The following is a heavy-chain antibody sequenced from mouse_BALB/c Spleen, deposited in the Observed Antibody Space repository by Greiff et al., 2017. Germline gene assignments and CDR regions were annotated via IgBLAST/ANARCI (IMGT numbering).Heavy chain of an antibody. CDR2: ISDGGSYT. V-gene: IGHV5-4*02. CDR1: GFTFSDYY. Sequence: DVKLVESGGGLVKPGGSLKLSCAASGFTFSDYYMYWVRQTPEKRLEWVATISDGGSYTYYPDSVKGRFTISRDNAKNNLYLQMSSLKSEDTAMYYCARGDYYGSYAMDYWGQGTSVTVSS. D-gene: IGHD1-2*01. J-gene: IGHJ4*01. CDR3: ARGDYYGSYAMDY.